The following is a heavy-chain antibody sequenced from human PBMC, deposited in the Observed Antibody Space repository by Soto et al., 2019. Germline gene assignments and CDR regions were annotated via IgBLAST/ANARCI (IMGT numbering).Heavy chain of an antibody. CDR2: ISYDGSYK. V-gene: IGHV3-30*18. D-gene: IGHD3-16*01. CDR1: GFCFSSYL. J-gene: IGHJ6*02. Sequence: PGGSMRLSRPASGFCFSSYLMDCDHQAPGKGLYLVSVISYDGSYKYYTDSMKGRFTISTDNSKNTLYLQLNGLRAADTAVSYCAKDPTYDNKSYYLYYGMDVWAQGTTVTISS. CDR3: AKDPTYDNKSYYLYYGMDV.